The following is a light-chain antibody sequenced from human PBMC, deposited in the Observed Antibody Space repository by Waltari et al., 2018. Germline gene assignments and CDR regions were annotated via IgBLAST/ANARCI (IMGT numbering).Light chain of an antibody. Sequence: PGQKVTISCSGSSSNIGNNYVSWYQQLPGTAPKFLIYDNNKRPSGIPDRFSASKSGTSATLGITGLQTGDEADYYCETWDSSLSAVVFGGGTKLTVL. J-gene: IGLJ2*01. CDR1: SSNIGNNY. V-gene: IGLV1-51*01. CDR3: ETWDSSLSAVV. CDR2: DNN.